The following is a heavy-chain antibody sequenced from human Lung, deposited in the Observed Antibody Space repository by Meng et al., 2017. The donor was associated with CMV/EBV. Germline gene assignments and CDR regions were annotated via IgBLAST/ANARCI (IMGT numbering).Heavy chain of an antibody. CDR1: GFTVSDYY. Sequence: SXAASGFTVSDYYVSWIRQAPGKGLEWLSYISSSGNTIHYADSVKGRFIISRDTPKNSVSLQMNGLRAEDTAVYYCVKEDYGDYFFDTWGQGTLVXVSS. V-gene: IGHV3-11*01. CDR2: ISSSGNTI. D-gene: IGHD4-17*01. J-gene: IGHJ4*02. CDR3: VKEDYGDYFFDT.